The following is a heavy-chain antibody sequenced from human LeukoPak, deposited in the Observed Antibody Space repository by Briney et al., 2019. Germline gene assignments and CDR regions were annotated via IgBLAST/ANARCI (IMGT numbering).Heavy chain of an antibody. CDR1: GGTFSSYA. V-gene: IGHV1-69*04. CDR3: ARAECGWELLCDYYYYYMDV. J-gene: IGHJ6*03. D-gene: IGHD1-26*01. Sequence: GASVKVSCKASGGTFSSYAISWVRQAPGQGLEWMGRIIPILGIANYAQKFQGRVTITADKSTSTAYMELSSLRSEDTAVYFCARAECGWELLCDYYYYYMDVWGKGTTVTVSS. CDR2: IIPILGIA.